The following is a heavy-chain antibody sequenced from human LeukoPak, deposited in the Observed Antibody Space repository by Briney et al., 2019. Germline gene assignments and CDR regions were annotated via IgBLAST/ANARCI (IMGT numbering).Heavy chain of an antibody. J-gene: IGHJ4*02. CDR2: INSDGSST. CDR3: AKGTTVTHFDF. D-gene: IGHD4-17*01. Sequence: GGSLRLSCAASGFIFSSYWMHWVRQAPGKGLVWVSRINSDGSSTSYADSVKGRFTISRDNSRNTLYLQMNSLRAEDTAIYYCAKGTTVTHFDFWGQGSLVTVSS. CDR1: GFIFSSYW. V-gene: IGHV3-74*01.